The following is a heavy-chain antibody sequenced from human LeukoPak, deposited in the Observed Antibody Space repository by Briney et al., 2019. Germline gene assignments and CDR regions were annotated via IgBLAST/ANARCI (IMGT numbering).Heavy chain of an antibody. D-gene: IGHD4-17*01. CDR3: ARMTTGHDY. J-gene: IGHJ4*02. CDR2: VNHSGYT. V-gene: IGHV4-34*01. CDR1: GTSFSSYY. Sequence: PSETLSLTCGVSGTSFSSYYWSWIRQTPGKGLEWIGEVNHSGYTNMNPSPKSRVTISVDTSKNQFSLRMSTVTAAGTAVYFCARMTTGHDYWGQGTLVTVSS.